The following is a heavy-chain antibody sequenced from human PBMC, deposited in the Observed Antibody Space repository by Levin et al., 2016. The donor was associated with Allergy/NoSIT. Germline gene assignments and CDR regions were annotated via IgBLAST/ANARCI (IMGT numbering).Heavy chain of an antibody. CDR1: GYTFNAHY. V-gene: IGHV1-2*02. CDR2: INSNAGDT. CDR3: VRESGSYYQTLDY. D-gene: IGHD1-26*01. Sequence: ASVKVSCKASGYTFNAHYIHWFRQAPGQRLEWMGWINSNAGDTKYAQKFQGAVIITRDTSISTAYLELTRLKPDDTAMYYCVRESGSYYQTLDYWGQGTRVTVSS. J-gene: IGHJ4*02.